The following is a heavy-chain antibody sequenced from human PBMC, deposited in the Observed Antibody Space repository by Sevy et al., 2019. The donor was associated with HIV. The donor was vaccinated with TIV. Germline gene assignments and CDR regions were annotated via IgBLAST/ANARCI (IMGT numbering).Heavy chain of an antibody. CDR2: IYSDGRT. Sequence: GGTLRLSCVVSGLTFSDAWTNWVRQAPGKGLELVSVIYSDGRTYYADSVKGRFTISRDNSKNTLYLHMNNLRPEDTAVYYCARDRYYDASGYYYYYYGMDVWGQGTTVTVSS. CDR3: ARDRYYDASGYYYYYYGMDV. J-gene: IGHJ6*02. CDR1: GLTFSDAW. V-gene: IGHV3-66*01. D-gene: IGHD3-22*01.